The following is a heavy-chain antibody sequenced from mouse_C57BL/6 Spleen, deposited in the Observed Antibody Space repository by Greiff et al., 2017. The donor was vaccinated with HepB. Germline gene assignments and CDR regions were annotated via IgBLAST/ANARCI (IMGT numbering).Heavy chain of an antibody. J-gene: IGHJ4*01. Sequence: QVHVKQSGAELVKPGASVKLSCKASGYTFTSYWMQWVKQRPGQGLEWIGEIDPSDSYTNYNQKFKGKATLTVDTSSSTAYMQLSSLTSEDSAVYYCARWVGDYYYAMDYWGQGTSVTVSS. D-gene: IGHD3-1*01. CDR2: IDPSDSYT. CDR3: ARWVGDYYYAMDY. CDR1: GYTFTSYW. V-gene: IGHV1-50*01.